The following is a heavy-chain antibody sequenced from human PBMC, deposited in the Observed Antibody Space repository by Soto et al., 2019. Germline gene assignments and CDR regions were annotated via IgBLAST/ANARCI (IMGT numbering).Heavy chain of an antibody. CDR2: ITDDGSTT. CDR1: GFIFSMYW. D-gene: IGHD3-10*01. CDR3: TRGPRPTSIGTGAF. J-gene: IGHJ4*02. V-gene: IGHV3-74*01. Sequence: PGGSLRPSCETSGFIFSMYWMHWVRQVPGKGPQWVARITDDGSTTYYAASVEGRFTISRDNAKTALYLQMTSLRADDTAVYYCTRGPRPTSIGTGAFWGQGTLVTVSS.